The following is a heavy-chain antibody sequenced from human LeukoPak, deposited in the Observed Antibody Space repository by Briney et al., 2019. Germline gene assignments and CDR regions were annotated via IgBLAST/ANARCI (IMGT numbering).Heavy chain of an antibody. CDR1: GFTFSSYG. D-gene: IGHD6-13*01. CDR3: AKVRSSSWSHFDY. CDR2: IWYDGSNK. V-gene: IGHV3-33*06. J-gene: IGHJ4*02. Sequence: GGSLRLSCAASGFTFSSYGMHWVRQAPGKGLEWVVVIWYDGSNKYYADSVKGRFTISRDNSKNTLYLQMNSLRAEDTAVYYCAKVRSSSWSHFDYWGQGTLVTVSS.